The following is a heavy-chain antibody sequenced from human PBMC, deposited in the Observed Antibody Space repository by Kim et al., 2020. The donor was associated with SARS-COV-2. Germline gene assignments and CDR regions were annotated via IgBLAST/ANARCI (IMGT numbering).Heavy chain of an antibody. V-gene: IGHV3-23*03. CDR2: ISSGGTRT. CDR3: AKHDYAGTSVTFDY. D-gene: IGHD4-17*01. Sequence: GSLRLSCAASGFTFSSYAMSWVRQAPGKGLEWVSVISSGGTRTYYAASVQGPFTISRDNSKNTPYLHTNSLRAEDTAVYYCAKHDYAGTSVTFDYWGQG. J-gene: IGHJ4*02. CDR1: GFTFSSYA.